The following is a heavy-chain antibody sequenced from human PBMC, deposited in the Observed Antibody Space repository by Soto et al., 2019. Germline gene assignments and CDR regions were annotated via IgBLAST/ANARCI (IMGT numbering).Heavy chain of an antibody. V-gene: IGHV3-74*01. CDR1: GFTFGSYS. J-gene: IGHJ4*02. D-gene: IGHD1-1*01. Sequence: EVQLVESGGGLVQPGGSLRLSCAASGFTFGSYSMHWVRQAPGKGLLWVSRINSDGSSTRYADSVKGRFTISRDNAKNTLYLQMNRLRAEDTAVYYCARDVHLQSFDLWGQGILVTVSS. CDR3: ARDVHLQSFDL. CDR2: INSDGSST.